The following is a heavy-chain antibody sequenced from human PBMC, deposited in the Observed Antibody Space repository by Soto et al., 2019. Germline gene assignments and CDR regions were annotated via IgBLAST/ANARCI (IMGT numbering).Heavy chain of an antibody. CDR2: ISGSGSST. Sequence: EVQLLESGGGLVQPGGSLRLSCAASGFTFSSYAMSWVRQAPGKGLEWVSAISGSGSSTYYADSVKGRFTISRDNSKNTLYLQMNSLGAEDTAVYHCASGGGAIVVVYFDYWGQGTLVSVSS. J-gene: IGHJ4*02. CDR3: ASGGGAIVVVYFDY. D-gene: IGHD3-22*01. CDR1: GFTFSSYA. V-gene: IGHV3-23*01.